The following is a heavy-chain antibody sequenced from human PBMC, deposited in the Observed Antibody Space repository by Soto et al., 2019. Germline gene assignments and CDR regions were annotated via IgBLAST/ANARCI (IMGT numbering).Heavy chain of an antibody. CDR1: GGTFSTYA. CDR3: ASGIQLWLRRINNGYSG. CDR2: IIPMFGTA. V-gene: IGHV1-69*12. D-gene: IGHD5-18*01. J-gene: IGHJ4*02. Sequence: QVQLVQSGAEVKKPESSVKVSCKAPGGTFSTYAISWVRQAPGQGLEWMGGIIPMFGTANYAQRFQDRVTITADDSTNRVYMELSSLRSEDTAVYFCASGIQLWLRRINNGYSGWGQGTLVTVSS.